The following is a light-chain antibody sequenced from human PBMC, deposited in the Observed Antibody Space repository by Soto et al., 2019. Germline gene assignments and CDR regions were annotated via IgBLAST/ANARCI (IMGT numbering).Light chain of an antibody. CDR3: MQGTHWPWT. J-gene: IGKJ1*01. V-gene: IGKV2-30*01. CDR2: KIS. Sequence: DVVMTQSPLSLPVTLGQPASISCSSSQILVDRDGNTYFNWYQRRPGQPPRRLIYKISYRDSGVPDRFSGSGSGTDFILKISRVEAEDVGLYYCMQGTHWPWTFGQGTKVDIK. CDR1: QILVDRDGNTY.